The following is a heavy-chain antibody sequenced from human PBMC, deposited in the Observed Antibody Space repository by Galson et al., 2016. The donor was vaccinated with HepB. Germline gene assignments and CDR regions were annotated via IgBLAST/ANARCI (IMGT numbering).Heavy chain of an antibody. CDR3: ASDDY. V-gene: IGHV4-39*02. Sequence: SETLSLTCTVSGGSISSSHSYYWGWIRQPPGRGLEWIGTISYHGKTYYHPSLKSRATISVDTSRNQFSLRLSSVTATDTAVYYCASDDYWGQGTLVTVSS. J-gene: IGHJ4*02. CDR1: GGSISSSHSYY. CDR2: ISYHGKT.